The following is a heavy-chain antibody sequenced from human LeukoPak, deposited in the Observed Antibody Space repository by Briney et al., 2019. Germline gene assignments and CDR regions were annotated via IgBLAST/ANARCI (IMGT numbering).Heavy chain of an antibody. CDR2: IKQDRSEK. CDR1: GFTFTNYW. Sequence: AGGSLRLSCAASGFTFTNYWMSWVRQAPGKGLELVANIKQDRSEKYVDSVKGRFTISRDNAKNSLYRQMNSLRAEDTAVYYCARLREIPVFGVVTKSTSYFDYWGQGTLVTVSS. CDR3: ARLREIPVFGVVTKSTSYFDY. D-gene: IGHD3-3*01. V-gene: IGHV3-7*01. J-gene: IGHJ4*02.